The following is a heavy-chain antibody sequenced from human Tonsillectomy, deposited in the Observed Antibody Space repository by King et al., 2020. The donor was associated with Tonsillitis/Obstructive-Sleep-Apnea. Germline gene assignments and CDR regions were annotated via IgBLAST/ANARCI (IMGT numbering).Heavy chain of an antibody. J-gene: IGHJ4*02. CDR1: GFTFSSYE. V-gene: IGHV3-48*03. Sequence: QLVQSGGGLVQPGGSLRLSCAASGFTFSSYEMNWVRQAPGRGLEWVAYISSSGGTVYYTDSVKGRFTISRDNDKNSLYLQMNSLRAEDTAIYYRARVRGNYAQSYYFDFWGQGTLVIVSS. CDR2: ISSSGGTV. CDR3: ARVRGNYAQSYYFDF. D-gene: IGHD1-26*01.